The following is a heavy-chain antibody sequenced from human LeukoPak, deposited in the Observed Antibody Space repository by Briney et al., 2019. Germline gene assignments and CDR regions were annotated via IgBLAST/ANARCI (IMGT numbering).Heavy chain of an antibody. D-gene: IGHD5-18*01. CDR3: AREIHSYGYMYYFDY. Sequence: SETLSLTRTVSGGSISSSSYYWGWIRQPPGKGLEWIGTIYYSGSTYYNPSLKSRVTISVDTSKNQFSLKVSSVTAADTAVYYCAREIHSYGYMYYFDYWGQGTLVTVSS. CDR1: GGSISSSSYY. CDR2: IYYSGST. J-gene: IGHJ4*02. V-gene: IGHV4-39*07.